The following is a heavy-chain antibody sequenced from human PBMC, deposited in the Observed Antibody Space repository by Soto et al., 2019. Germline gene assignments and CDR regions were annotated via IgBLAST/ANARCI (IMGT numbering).Heavy chain of an antibody. D-gene: IGHD3-22*01. CDR2: INPSGGST. V-gene: IGHV1-46*01. CDR3: AISARGNYYDSSGFDLADAFDI. Sequence: GASVKVSCKASGYTFTSYYMHWVRQAPGQGLEWMGIINPSGGSTSYAQKFQGRVTMTRDTSTSTVYMELSSLRSEDTAVYYCAISARGNYYDSSGFDLADAFDIWGQGTMVT. J-gene: IGHJ3*02. CDR1: GYTFTSYY.